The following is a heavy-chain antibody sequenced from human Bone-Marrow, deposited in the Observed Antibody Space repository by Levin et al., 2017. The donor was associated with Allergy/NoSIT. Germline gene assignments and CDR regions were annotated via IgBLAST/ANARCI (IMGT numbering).Heavy chain of an antibody. D-gene: IGHD1-26*01. CDR1: GFTFRSYA. CDR2: ISYDGSNK. Sequence: LSLTCAASGFTFRSYAIQWVREAPGKGLEWVAAISYDGSNKYYADSVKGRFTISRDNSKNTLHLQMNSLRAEDTAVYYCAKDEMGASNYFHYWGQGTLVTVSS. CDR3: AKDEMGASNYFHY. J-gene: IGHJ1*01. V-gene: IGHV3-30*18.